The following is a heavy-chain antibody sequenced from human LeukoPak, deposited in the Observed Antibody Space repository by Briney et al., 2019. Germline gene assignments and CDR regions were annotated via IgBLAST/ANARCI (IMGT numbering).Heavy chain of an antibody. CDR3: ARAGEYCSSTSCYLFDY. CDR1: GYTFTSYG. D-gene: IGHD2-2*01. CDR2: ISAYNGNT. Sequence: ASVKVSCKASGYTFTSYGISWVRQAPGQGLEWMGWISAYNGNTNYAQKLQGRVTMTTDTSTSTAYMELRSLRSDDTAVYYCARAGEYCSSTSCYLFDYWGQGTLVTVSS. J-gene: IGHJ4*02. V-gene: IGHV1-18*01.